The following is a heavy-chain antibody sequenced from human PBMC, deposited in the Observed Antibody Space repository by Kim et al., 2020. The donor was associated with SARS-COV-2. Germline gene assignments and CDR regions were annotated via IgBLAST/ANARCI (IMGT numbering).Heavy chain of an antibody. V-gene: IGHV1-46*01. CDR3: ARGYSASYRIDY. Sequence: TSAQTFQGRVTSTRDTSTSTVYMELSSLRSDDTGVYYCARGYSASYRIDYWGRGTLVTVSS. D-gene: IGHD6-13*01. J-gene: IGHJ4*02.